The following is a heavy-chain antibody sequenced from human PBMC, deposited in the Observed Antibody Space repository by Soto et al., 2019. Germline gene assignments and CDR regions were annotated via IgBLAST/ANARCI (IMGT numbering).Heavy chain of an antibody. CDR2: IYHSGST. J-gene: IGHJ4*02. CDR3: ARAAMGASSWPFDY. Sequence: QVQLQESGPGLVKPSGTLSLTCAVSGGSISSSNWWSWVRQPPGKGLEWIGEIYHSGSTNYNPSLKGRVTIXVXKXXNQFSLKLSSVTAADTAMYYCARAAMGASSWPFDYWGQGTLVTVSS. V-gene: IGHV4-4*02. CDR1: GGSISSSNW. D-gene: IGHD6-13*01.